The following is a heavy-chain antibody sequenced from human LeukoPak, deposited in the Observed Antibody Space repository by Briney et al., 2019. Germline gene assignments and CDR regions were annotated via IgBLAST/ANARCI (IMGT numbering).Heavy chain of an antibody. Sequence: GGSLRLSCAASGFTFSSYWMSGVRQAPGKGLEGVADIKQDGSEKYYVDSVEGRFTISRDNAKNSLYLQMNSLRAEDTAVYYCARADYGYYYYGMDVWGQGATVTVSS. D-gene: IGHD4-17*01. V-gene: IGHV3-7*04. CDR1: GFTFSSYW. CDR2: IKQDGSEK. J-gene: IGHJ6*02. CDR3: ARADYGYYYYGMDV.